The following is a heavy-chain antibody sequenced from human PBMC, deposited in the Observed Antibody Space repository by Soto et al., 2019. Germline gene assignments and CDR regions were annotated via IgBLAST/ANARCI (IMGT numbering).Heavy chain of an antibody. D-gene: IGHD2-8*01. CDR2: INAVNGYT. J-gene: IGHJ4*02. V-gene: IGHV1-3*01. Sequence: ASVKVSCKASGYTFTSYAMHWVRQAPGQRLEWMGWINAVNGYTKYSQKFQGRVTITRDTSASTAYMELSSVTAADTAVYYCARLRYCTNGVCYFAQEWSRVYWGQGTLVTVSS. CDR1: GYTFTSYA. CDR3: ARLRYCTNGVCYFAQEWSRVY.